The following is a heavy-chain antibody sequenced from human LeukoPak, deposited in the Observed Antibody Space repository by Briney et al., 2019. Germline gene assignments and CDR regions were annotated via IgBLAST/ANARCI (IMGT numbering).Heavy chain of an antibody. D-gene: IGHD6-19*01. CDR2: ISAYNGNT. Sequence: GASVKVSCKASGYTFTSYGISWVRQAPGQGLEWMGWISAYNGNTNYAQKLQGRVTMTTDTSTSTAYMELRSLRSDDAAVYYCARAPYSSGWPYYFVYWGQGTLVTVSS. J-gene: IGHJ4*02. CDR3: ARAPYSSGWPYYFVY. CDR1: GYTFTSYG. V-gene: IGHV1-18*01.